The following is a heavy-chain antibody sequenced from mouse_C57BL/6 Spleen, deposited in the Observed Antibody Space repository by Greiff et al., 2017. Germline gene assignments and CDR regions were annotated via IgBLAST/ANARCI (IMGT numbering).Heavy chain of an antibody. J-gene: IGHJ2*01. CDR3: ASGITAQATGDY. CDR1: GYTFTDYN. D-gene: IGHD3-2*02. V-gene: IGHV1-22*01. Sequence: EVQLQQSGPELVKPGASVKMSCKASGYTFTDYNMHWVKQSHGKSLEWIGYINPNNGGTSYNQKFKGKATLTVNKSSSTAYMELRSLTSEDSAVYYCASGITAQATGDYWGQGTTLTVSS. CDR2: INPNNGGT.